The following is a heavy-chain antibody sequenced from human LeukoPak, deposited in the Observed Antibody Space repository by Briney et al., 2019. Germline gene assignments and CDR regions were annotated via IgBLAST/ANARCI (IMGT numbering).Heavy chain of an antibody. D-gene: IGHD1-26*01. Sequence: PSETLSLTCTVSGGSISSYYWSWIRQPPGKGLEWIGYIYYSGSTNYNPSLKSRVTISVDTSKNQFSLKLSSVTAADTAVYYCARNLVGATLDWAFDIWGQGTMVTVSS. CDR2: IYYSGST. CDR1: GGSISSYY. V-gene: IGHV4-59*01. CDR3: ARNLVGATLDWAFDI. J-gene: IGHJ3*02.